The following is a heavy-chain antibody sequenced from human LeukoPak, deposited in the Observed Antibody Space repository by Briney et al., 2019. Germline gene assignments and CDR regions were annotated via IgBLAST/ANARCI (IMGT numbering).Heavy chain of an antibody. Sequence: GGSLRLSCALSGFTFSSYSMNWVRQAPGKGLEWVSFISSGSNDIYYADSVKGRFTISRDNTKNSLFLQMNSLRAEDTAVYYCARDSPGTTASDYWGQGTLVTVSS. D-gene: IGHD1-1*01. CDR2: ISSGSNDI. J-gene: IGHJ4*02. CDR1: GFTFSSYS. V-gene: IGHV3-21*01. CDR3: ARDSPGTTASDY.